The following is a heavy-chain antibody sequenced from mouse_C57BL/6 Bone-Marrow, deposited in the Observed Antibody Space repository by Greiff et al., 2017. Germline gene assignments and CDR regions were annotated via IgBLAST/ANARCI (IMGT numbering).Heavy chain of an antibody. CDR2: IYPGSGST. CDR3: ASYYYSSSSFDV. D-gene: IGHD1-1*01. J-gene: IGHJ1*03. CDR1: GYTFTSYW. Sequence: QVQLQQPGAELVKPGASVKMSCKASGYTFTSYWITWVKQRPGQGLEWIGDIYPGSGSTNYNEKFKSKATLTVDTSSSTAYMQLSSLTSEDSAVYYCASYYYSSSSFDVWGTGTTVTVSS. V-gene: IGHV1-55*01.